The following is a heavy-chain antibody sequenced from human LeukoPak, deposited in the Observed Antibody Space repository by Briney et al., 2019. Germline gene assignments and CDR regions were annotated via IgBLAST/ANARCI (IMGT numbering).Heavy chain of an antibody. J-gene: IGHJ3*01. Sequence: ASVKVSCTASVYTFTNSYIHWVRQAPGQVLEWMGLINPDGGNTNYAQNFQGRVTLTRDTSTSTVYMELSSLRSEDTAIYYCARIRDGYNDAYDLWGQGTVVTVPS. CDR1: VYTFTNSY. D-gene: IGHD5-24*01. CDR3: ARIRDGYNDAYDL. CDR2: INPDGGNT. V-gene: IGHV1-46*01.